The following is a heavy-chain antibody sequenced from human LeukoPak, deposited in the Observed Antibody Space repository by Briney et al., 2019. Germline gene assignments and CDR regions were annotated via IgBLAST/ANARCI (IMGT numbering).Heavy chain of an antibody. D-gene: IGHD4-11*01. CDR2: IRSKAYGGTT. CDR1: GFTLGEYA. Sequence: QPGRSLRLSCTASGFTLGEYAMSWVRQAPGKGLEWVGFIRSKAYGGTTEYAASVKGRFTISRDDSKGIAYLQMNSLKTEDTAVYYCTRELLWYSNYVHYMDVWGKGTTVTVSS. V-gene: IGHV3-49*04. CDR3: TRELLWYSNYVHYMDV. J-gene: IGHJ6*03.